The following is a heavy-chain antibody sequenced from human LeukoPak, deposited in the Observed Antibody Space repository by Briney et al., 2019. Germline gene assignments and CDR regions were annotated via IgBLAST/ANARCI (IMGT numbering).Heavy chain of an antibody. J-gene: IGHJ4*02. CDR2: ISGSGGTT. Sequence: GGSLRLSCAASGFTFSSYAMSWVRQAPGKGLEWVSGISGSGGTTYYADSVKGRFTFSRDNSKNTLYLQMNSLRAEDTAVYYCAKIPLVGATTSLDCWGQGTLVTVSS. CDR1: GFTFSSYA. CDR3: AKIPLVGATTSLDC. V-gene: IGHV3-23*01. D-gene: IGHD1-26*01.